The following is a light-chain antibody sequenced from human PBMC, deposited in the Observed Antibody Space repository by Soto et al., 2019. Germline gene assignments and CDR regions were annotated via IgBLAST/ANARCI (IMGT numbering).Light chain of an antibody. V-gene: IGLV2-8*01. CDR2: EVS. CDR3: SSYAGSNNYVV. J-gene: IGLJ2*01. CDR1: SSDDVGYNY. Sequence: QSALTQPPSASGSPGRSVTISCTGTSSDDVGYNYVSWYQQHPGKPPKLMIYEVSKRPSGVPDRFSGSKSGNTASLTVSGLQAEDEADYYCSSYAGSNNYVVFGGGTKVTVL.